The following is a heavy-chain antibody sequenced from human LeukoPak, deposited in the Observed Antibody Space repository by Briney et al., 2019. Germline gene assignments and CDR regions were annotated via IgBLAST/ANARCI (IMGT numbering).Heavy chain of an antibody. CDR3: ARGLSSGGNSGGGFDY. J-gene: IGHJ4*02. V-gene: IGHV4-34*01. Sequence: SETLSLTCAVYGGSFSGYYWSWIRQPPGKGLEWIGEINHSGSTNYNPSLKSRVTISVDTSKNQFSLKLSSVTAADTAVYYCARGLSSGGNSGGGFDYCGQGTLVTVSS. CDR2: INHSGST. CDR1: GGSFSGYY. D-gene: IGHD4-23*01.